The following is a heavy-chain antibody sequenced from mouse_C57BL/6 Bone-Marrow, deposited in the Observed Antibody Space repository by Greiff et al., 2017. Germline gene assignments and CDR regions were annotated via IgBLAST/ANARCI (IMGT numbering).Heavy chain of an antibody. CDR3: TTQLNWPFAY. Sequence: VQLQQSGAELVRPGASVKLSCTASGFNIKDDYMHWVKQRPEQGLEWIGWIDPENGDTEYASKFQGKATITADTSSNTAYLQLSSLTSEDTAVYYWTTQLNWPFAYWGQGTLVTVSA. V-gene: IGHV14-4*01. CDR2: IDPENGDT. J-gene: IGHJ3*01. CDR1: GFNIKDDY. D-gene: IGHD4-1*01.